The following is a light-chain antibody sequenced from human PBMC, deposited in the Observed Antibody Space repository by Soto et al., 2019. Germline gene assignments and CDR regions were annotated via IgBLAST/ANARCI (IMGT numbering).Light chain of an antibody. CDR2: GAS. CDR3: QQYGSSPRT. Sequence: EIVLTQSPGTLSLSPGERATLSCRASQSVRSSYLAWYQQKPGQAPRLLIYGASSRATGIPDRFSGSGSGTDFTRTSSRLEPEDLAVYYWQQYGSSPRTFGGGTKVEIK. V-gene: IGKV3-20*01. J-gene: IGKJ4*01. CDR1: QSVRSSY.